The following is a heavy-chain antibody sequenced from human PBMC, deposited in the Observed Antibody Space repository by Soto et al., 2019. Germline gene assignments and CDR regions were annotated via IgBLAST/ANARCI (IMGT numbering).Heavy chain of an antibody. CDR1: GFPFSSNS. Sequence: GGSLRLSCAASGFPFSSNSVNLVLQAPGKGLEWVSYITGSGTTTRYADSVKGRFTLSRDNAKNSLFLDMNSLRDEDTAVYYCARDLNWGFDHWGRGTLVTVSS. J-gene: IGHJ5*02. CDR3: ARDLNWGFDH. D-gene: IGHD7-27*01. V-gene: IGHV3-48*02. CDR2: ITGSGTTT.